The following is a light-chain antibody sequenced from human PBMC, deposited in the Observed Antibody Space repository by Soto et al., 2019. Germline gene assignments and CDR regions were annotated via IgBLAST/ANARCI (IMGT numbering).Light chain of an antibody. CDR3: QQGYTSSIT. CDR1: QSIGKH. Sequence: DIQMTQSPSSLSASVGDRVTITGRASQSIGKHLNWYQQKPGKAPKFLIYYVSNLQSGVPSRFSGSGSGTDFTLTIDSLQPEDFATYYCQQGYTSSITFGQGTRLEIK. CDR2: YVS. J-gene: IGKJ5*01. V-gene: IGKV1-39*01.